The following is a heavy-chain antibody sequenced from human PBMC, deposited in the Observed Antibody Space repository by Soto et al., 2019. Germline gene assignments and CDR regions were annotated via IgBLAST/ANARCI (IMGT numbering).Heavy chain of an antibody. V-gene: IGHV1-69*13. D-gene: IGHD2-2*02. J-gene: IGHJ6*02. Sequence: SVKVSCKASGGTFSSYAVSWVRQAPGQGLEWMGGIIPISGTSNYGQKFRDGVTITADESTTTAYMELRSLTSEDTAVYFCARYCSTSSCFTLKEGYYHYYGMDVWGQGTTVTVSS. CDR3: ARYCSTSSCFTLKEGYYHYYGMDV. CDR2: IIPISGTS. CDR1: GGTFSSYA.